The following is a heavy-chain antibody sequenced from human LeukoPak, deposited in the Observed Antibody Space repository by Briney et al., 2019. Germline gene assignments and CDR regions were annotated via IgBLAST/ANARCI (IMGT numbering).Heavy chain of an antibody. CDR2: ISGSGGST. J-gene: IGHJ4*02. Sequence: GGSLRLSCAASGFTFSSYAMSWVRQAPGKGLEWVSAISGSGGSTYYAGSVKGRFTISRDNAKNSLYLQMNSLRAEDTAAYYCARDGDIVVVPAAFEGYFDYWGQGTLVTVSS. D-gene: IGHD2-2*01. V-gene: IGHV3-23*01. CDR1: GFTFSSYA. CDR3: ARDGDIVVVPAAFEGYFDY.